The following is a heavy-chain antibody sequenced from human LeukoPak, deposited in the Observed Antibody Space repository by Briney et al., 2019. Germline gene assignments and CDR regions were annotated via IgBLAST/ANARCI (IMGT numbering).Heavy chain of an antibody. J-gene: IGHJ3*02. D-gene: IGHD4-17*01. CDR1: GGSISSSSYY. Sequence: SETLSLTCTVSGGSISSSSYYWGWIRQPPGKGLEWIGSIYYSGSTYYNPSLKSRVTISVDTSKNQFSLKLSSVTAADTALYYCAKDIHYGDYPPAFDIWGQGTMVTVSS. V-gene: IGHV4-39*07. CDR2: IYYSGST. CDR3: AKDIHYGDYPPAFDI.